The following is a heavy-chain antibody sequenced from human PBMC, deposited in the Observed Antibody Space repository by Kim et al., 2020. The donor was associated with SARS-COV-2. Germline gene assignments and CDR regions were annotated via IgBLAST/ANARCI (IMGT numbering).Heavy chain of an antibody. CDR2: IYYSGST. V-gene: IGHV4-39*01. J-gene: IGHJ5*02. Sequence: SETLSLTCTVSGGSISSSSYYWGWIRQPPGKGLEWIGSIYYSGSTYYNPSLKSRVTISVDTSKNQFSLKLSSVTAADTAVYYCARTYYYDSSGYPNWFDPWGQGTLVTVSS. CDR1: GGSISSSSYY. D-gene: IGHD3-22*01. CDR3: ARTYYYDSSGYPNWFDP.